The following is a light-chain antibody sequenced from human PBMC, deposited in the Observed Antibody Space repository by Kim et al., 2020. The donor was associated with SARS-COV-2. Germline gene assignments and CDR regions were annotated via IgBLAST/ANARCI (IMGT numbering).Light chain of an antibody. Sequence: SYELTQPPSVSVSPGQTASITCSGDKLGDKNARWYQQKPGQSPVLVIYQDSKRPSGIPERFSGSNSGNTATLTISGIQAMDEADYYCQAWDSSTVVFGT. CDR2: QDS. V-gene: IGLV3-1*01. CDR3: QAWDSSTVV. J-gene: IGLJ1*01. CDR1: KLGDKN.